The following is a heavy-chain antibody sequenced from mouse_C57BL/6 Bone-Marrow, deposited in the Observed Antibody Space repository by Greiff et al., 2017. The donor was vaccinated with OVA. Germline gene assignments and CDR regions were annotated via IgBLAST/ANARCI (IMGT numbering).Heavy chain of an antibody. CDR1: GFTFTSYG. CDR2: IYPRSGNT. V-gene: IGHV1-81*01. Sequence: VQLQQSGAELARPGASVKLSCTASGFTFTSYGISWVKQRTGQGLEWIGEIYPRSGNTYYNEKFKGKATLAADKSSSTAYMELRNLTSEDSAVYLCARWGNWDFDYWGQGTTLTVSS. J-gene: IGHJ2*01. CDR3: ARWGNWDFDY.